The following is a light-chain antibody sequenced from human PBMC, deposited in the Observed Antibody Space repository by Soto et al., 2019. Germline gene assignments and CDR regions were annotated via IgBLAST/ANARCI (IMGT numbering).Light chain of an antibody. J-gene: IGLJ1*01. CDR2: EGS. V-gene: IGLV2-23*01. Sequence: QSALTQPASVSGSPGQSITISCTRTSSDVGSYNLVSWYQQHPGKAPKLMIYEGSKRPSGVSNRFSGSKSGNTASLTISGLQAEDEADYYCCSYAGRVYVFGTGTKVTVL. CDR3: CSYAGRVYV. CDR1: SSDVGSYNL.